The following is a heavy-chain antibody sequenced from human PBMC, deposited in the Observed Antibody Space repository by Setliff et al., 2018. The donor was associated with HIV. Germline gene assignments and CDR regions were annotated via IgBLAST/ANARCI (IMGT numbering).Heavy chain of an antibody. CDR3: VRVVRYFDWLSLGPFDY. CDR1: GFTFSDYS. J-gene: IGHJ4*02. CDR2: ISNSFT. Sequence: GSLRLSCAASGFTFSDYSMNWIRQAPGKGLEWVSYISNSFTFYADSVKGRFTISRDNSKNTLYLQMNSLRDEDTAVYYCVRVVRYFDWLSLGPFDYWGQGTLVTVSS. D-gene: IGHD3-9*01. V-gene: IGHV3-11*06.